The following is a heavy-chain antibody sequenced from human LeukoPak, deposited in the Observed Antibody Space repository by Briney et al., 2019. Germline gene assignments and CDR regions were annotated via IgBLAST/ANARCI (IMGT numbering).Heavy chain of an antibody. CDR2: IYYSGST. CDR1: GGSISSGGYS. Sequence: SQTLSLTCAVSGGSISSGGYSWSWIRQPPGKGLEWIGYIYYSGSTNYNPSLKSRVTISVDTSKNQFSLKLSSVTAADTAVYYCARTGYCSGGSCYPTWDYWGQGTLVTVSS. J-gene: IGHJ4*02. V-gene: IGHV4-61*08. D-gene: IGHD2-15*01. CDR3: ARTGYCSGGSCYPTWDY.